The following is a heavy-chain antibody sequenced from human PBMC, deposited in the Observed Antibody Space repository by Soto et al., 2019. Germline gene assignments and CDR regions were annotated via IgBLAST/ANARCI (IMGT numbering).Heavy chain of an antibody. J-gene: IGHJ6*02. CDR1: GYTFTSYG. D-gene: IGHD3-10*01. Sequence: QVQLVQSGAEVKKPGASVKVSCKASGYTFTSYGVSWVRQAPGQGLEWMGWISGYNGNTNYAQKLQGRVTMTTDTSTSTAYMELRSLRSDDTAVYYCARAGKYYYGAGSPYYYGMDGWGQGITVTVSS. V-gene: IGHV1-18*04. CDR2: ISGYNGNT. CDR3: ARAGKYYYGAGSPYYYGMDG.